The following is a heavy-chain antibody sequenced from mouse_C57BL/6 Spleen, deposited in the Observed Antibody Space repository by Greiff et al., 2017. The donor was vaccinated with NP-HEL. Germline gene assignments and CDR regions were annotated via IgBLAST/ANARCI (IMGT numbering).Heavy chain of an antibody. Sequence: EVQLVESGGGLVKPGGSLKLSCAASGFTFSDYGMHWVRQAPEKGLEWVAYISSGSSTIYYADTVKGRFTISRDNAKNTLFLHMTSLRSEDTAMYYCARDYYGSSYYFDYWGQGTTLTVSS. J-gene: IGHJ2*01. CDR3: ARDYYGSSYYFDY. V-gene: IGHV5-17*01. CDR2: ISSGSSTI. CDR1: GFTFSDYG. D-gene: IGHD1-1*01.